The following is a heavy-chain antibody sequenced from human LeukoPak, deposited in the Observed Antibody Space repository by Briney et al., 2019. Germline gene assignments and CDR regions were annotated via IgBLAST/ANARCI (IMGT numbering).Heavy chain of an antibody. J-gene: IGHJ3*02. CDR2: VNHSGNT. CDR1: GGSFTYY. Sequence: SETLSLTCAVYGGSFTYYWSWIRQPPGKGLEWIGEVNHSGNTNYNPSLKSRVTISVDTSKNQFSLKLSSVTAADTAVYYCAREGYNVTDTFDIWGQGTMVTVSS. D-gene: IGHD5-24*01. CDR3: AREGYNVTDTFDI. V-gene: IGHV4-34*01.